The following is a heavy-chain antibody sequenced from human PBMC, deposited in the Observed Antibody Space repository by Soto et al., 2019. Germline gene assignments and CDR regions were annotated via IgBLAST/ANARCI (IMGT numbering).Heavy chain of an antibody. CDR3: ARDFGEVGSTAAFDI. CDR2: IHNDGSRT. J-gene: IGHJ3*02. Sequence: VGSLRLSCAASGFSFSSFWMHWARQAPGKGLVWVAHIHNDGSRTSYADSVKGRFTISRDNAKNTLYLQMNSLRAEDTAMYYCARDFGEVGSTAAFDICGQRTMVTVSS. V-gene: IGHV3-74*01. CDR1: GFSFSSFW. D-gene: IGHD1-26*01.